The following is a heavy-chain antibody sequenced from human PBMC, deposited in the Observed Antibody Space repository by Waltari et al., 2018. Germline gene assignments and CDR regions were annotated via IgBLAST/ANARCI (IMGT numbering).Heavy chain of an antibody. D-gene: IGHD3-16*01. CDR2: IYTSGTT. Sequence: QVQLQESGPGLVKPSETLSLTCNVSGGSIKSYYWSWIRQPAGKGLEWIGRIYTSGTTNHNPSLKSRVTILVDKSKNQFSLKLSSVTAADTAVYYCARDQMLLGGFDLWGQGALVTVSS. CDR3: ARDQMLLGGFDL. CDR1: GGSIKSYY. V-gene: IGHV4-4*07. J-gene: IGHJ4*02.